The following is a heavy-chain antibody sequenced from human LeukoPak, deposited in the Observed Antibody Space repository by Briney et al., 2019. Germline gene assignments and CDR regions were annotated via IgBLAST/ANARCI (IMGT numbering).Heavy chain of an antibody. CDR3: ARVAFRSSSYISGIDY. CDR2: IYSGGST. Sequence: GGSLRLSCAASGFTVSSNYMSWVRQAPGQGLEWVSVIYSGGSTYYADSVKGRFTISRDNSKNTLYLQMHSLRAEDTAVYYCARVAFRSSSYISGIDYWGQGTLVTVSS. V-gene: IGHV3-53*01. CDR1: GFTVSSNY. J-gene: IGHJ4*02. D-gene: IGHD6-6*01.